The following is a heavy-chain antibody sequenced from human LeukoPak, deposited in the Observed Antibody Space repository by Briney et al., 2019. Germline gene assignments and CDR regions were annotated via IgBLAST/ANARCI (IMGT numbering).Heavy chain of an antibody. CDR2: MNSNSGNT. CDR3: ARGSGSHGRDWSDP. V-gene: IGHV1-8*03. Sequence: ASVKVSCKGYGYTFINHDIDWVRQAAGQGLEWMGWMNSNSGNTGYAQKFQGRVTFTRDTSISIAYMELYSLTSDDTAVYYCARGSGSHGRDWSDPWGQGTLVTVSS. CDR1: GYTFINHD. J-gene: IGHJ5*02. D-gene: IGHD1-26*01.